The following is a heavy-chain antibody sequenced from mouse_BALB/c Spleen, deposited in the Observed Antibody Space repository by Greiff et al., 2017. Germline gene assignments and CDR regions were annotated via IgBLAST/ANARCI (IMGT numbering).Heavy chain of an antibody. V-gene: IGHV14-4*02. CDR3: ARWLLQIAY. Sequence: VQLKQSGAELVRSGASVKLSCTASGFNIKDYYMHWVKQRPEQGLEWIGWIDPENGDTEYAPKFQGKATMTADTSSNTAYLQLSSLTSEDTAFYYCARWLLQIAYWGQGTLVTVSA. CDR1: GFNIKDYY. CDR2: IDPENGDT. J-gene: IGHJ3*01. D-gene: IGHD2-3*01.